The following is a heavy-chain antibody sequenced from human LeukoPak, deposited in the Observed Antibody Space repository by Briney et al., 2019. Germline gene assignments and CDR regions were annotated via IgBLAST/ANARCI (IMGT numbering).Heavy chain of an antibody. CDR1: GFTFSSYG. D-gene: IGHD1-26*01. CDR3: AKDGHGGSYYFDAFDI. V-gene: IGHV3-33*03. CDR2: IWYDGSNQ. J-gene: IGHJ3*02. Sequence: GKPLRLSCAASGFTFSSYGMHWVRQAPGRGLEWLGIIWYDGSNQYYGDSVKGRFTISRDNSKNTLYLQMNSLRAEDTAVYYCAKDGHGGSYYFDAFDIWGQGTMVTVSS.